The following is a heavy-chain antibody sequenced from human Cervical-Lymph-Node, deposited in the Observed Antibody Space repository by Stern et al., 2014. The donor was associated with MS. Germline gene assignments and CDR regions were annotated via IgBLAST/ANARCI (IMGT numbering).Heavy chain of an antibody. Sequence: QLQLQESGPGLVKPSETLSLTCTVSGGSITNDYWSWYRQPPGKGLEWIGSFYDSGSTNYNPSLKVRVSISADSSRNQFSLNLRSVTAADTAVYYCARGAWRLPDSWGQGTLVTVSS. J-gene: IGHJ5*02. CDR3: ARGAWRLPDS. CDR2: FYDSGST. CDR1: GGSITNDY. D-gene: IGHD5-12*01. V-gene: IGHV4-59*01.